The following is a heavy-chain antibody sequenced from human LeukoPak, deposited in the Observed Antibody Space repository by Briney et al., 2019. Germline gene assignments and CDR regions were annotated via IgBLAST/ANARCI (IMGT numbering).Heavy chain of an antibody. V-gene: IGHV3-20*04. CDR2: INWNGGST. CDR1: GFTFDDYG. J-gene: IGHJ6*03. D-gene: IGHD6-19*01. Sequence: GGFLRLSCAASGFTFDDYGMSWVRQAPGKGLEWVSGINWNGGSTGYADSVKGRFTISRDNAKNSLYLQMNSLRAEDTALYYCARTQPVEMQWLVHYYYYMDVWGKGTTVTVSS. CDR3: ARTQPVEMQWLVHYYYYMDV.